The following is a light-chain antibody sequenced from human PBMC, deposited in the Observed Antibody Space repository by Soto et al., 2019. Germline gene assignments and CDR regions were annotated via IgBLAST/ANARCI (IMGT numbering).Light chain of an antibody. Sequence: QSVLTQPASVSGSPGQSITISCTGTSSDVGGYNYVSWYQQRPGKAPKLMIYEVSNRPSGVSHRFSGSKSGNTASLTISGLQAEDEGDYYCSSYTSSNTLVFGGGTKLTVL. J-gene: IGLJ2*01. V-gene: IGLV2-14*01. CDR3: SSYTSSNTLV. CDR2: EVS. CDR1: SSDVGGYNY.